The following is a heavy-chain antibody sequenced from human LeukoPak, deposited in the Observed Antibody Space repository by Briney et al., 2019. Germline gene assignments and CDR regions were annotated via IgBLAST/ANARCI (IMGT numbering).Heavy chain of an antibody. CDR2: INNDGTDA. J-gene: IGHJ3*01. Sequence: GGSLRLSCVASGFRFTSYWMHWVRQAPGKGLVWVSQINNDGTDAMYADSVKGRFTVSRDNARNTLYLQMNSLRAEDTAVCYCVTFVVEVKWGRGTMVAVSS. V-gene: IGHV3-74*03. D-gene: IGHD2-15*01. CDR1: GFRFTSYW. CDR3: VTFVVEVK.